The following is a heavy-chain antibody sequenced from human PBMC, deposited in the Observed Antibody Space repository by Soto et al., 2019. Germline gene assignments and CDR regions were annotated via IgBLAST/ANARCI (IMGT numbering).Heavy chain of an antibody. CDR2: ISWNSGSI. CDR1: GFTFDDYA. D-gene: IGHD3-16*01. J-gene: IGHJ6*02. V-gene: IGHV3-9*01. CDR3: AKGLNYYYYYGMDV. Sequence: GGSLRLSCAASGFTFDDYAMHWVRQAPGKGLEWVSGISWNSGSIGYADSVKGRFTISRDNAKNSLYLQMNSLRAEDTALYYCAKGLNYYYYYGMDVWAQGTTVPVSS.